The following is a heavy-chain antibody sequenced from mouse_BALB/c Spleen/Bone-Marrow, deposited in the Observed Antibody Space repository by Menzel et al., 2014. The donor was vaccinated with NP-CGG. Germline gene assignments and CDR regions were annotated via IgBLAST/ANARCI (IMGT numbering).Heavy chain of an antibody. D-gene: IGHD1-3*01. CDR1: GYTFTTYW. V-gene: IGHV1-69*02. CDR2: VDPSDGYT. J-gene: IGHJ3*01. Sequence: VQLQQSGAELVTPGAPVKLSCKASGYTFTTYWMHWVKQRPGHGLEWIGQVDPSDGYTNYSQMFKGKATLTVDKSSSTAYMQLSSLSSEDSAVYYCARGGDNFAWFAYWGQGTLVTVSA. CDR3: ARGGDNFAWFAY.